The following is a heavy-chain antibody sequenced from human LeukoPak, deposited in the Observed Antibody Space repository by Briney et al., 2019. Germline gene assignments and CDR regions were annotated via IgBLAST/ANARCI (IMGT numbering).Heavy chain of an antibody. V-gene: IGHV4-34*01. CDR1: GGSFSGYY. CDR3: ARGRSSSSWYYYHMDV. Sequence: SSETLSLTCAVYGGSFSGYYWSWIRQPPGKGLEWIGEINHSGSTNYNPSLKSRVTISVDTSKNQFSLKLSSVTAADTAVYYCARGRSSSSWYYYHMDVWGKGTTVTVSS. J-gene: IGHJ6*03. CDR2: INHSGST. D-gene: IGHD6-13*01.